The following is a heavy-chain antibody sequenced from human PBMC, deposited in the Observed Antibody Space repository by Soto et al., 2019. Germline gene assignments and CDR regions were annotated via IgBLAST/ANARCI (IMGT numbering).Heavy chain of an antibody. CDR3: ARGIVVVSATNAFDL. D-gene: IGHD2-21*02. J-gene: IGHJ3*01. Sequence: GESLKISCKGFGYSFISYWIGWVRQMPGKGLEWMGIIYPGDLDTRYSPSFQGHVTISADKSVSTAYLRWGSLKASDTAMYYCARGIVVVSATNAFDLWGQGTMVTVSS. CDR1: GYSFISYW. V-gene: IGHV5-51*01. CDR2: IYPGDLDT.